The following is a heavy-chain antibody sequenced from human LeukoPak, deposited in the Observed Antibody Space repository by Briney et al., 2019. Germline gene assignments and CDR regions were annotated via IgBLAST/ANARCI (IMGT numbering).Heavy chain of an antibody. CDR3: ARHLFRFGLGYYIDS. J-gene: IGHJ4*02. D-gene: IGHD3/OR15-3a*01. Sequence: SEALSLTCAASGGSISSNGYYWVWVRQPPGKGLEWIATIYYSGPTYYNPALRSRVTISVDTSKNQFSLRLTSVTAADTAVYYCARHLFRFGLGYYIDSWGPGTLVSVSS. CDR2: IYYSGPT. V-gene: IGHV4-39*01. CDR1: GGSISSNGYY.